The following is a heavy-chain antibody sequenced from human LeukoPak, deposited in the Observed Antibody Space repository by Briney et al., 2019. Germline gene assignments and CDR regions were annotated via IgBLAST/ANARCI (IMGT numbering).Heavy chain of an antibody. CDR1: GGSFSGYY. Sequence: KPSETLSLTCAVYGGSFSGYYWSWIRQPPGKGLEWIGEINHSGSTNYNPSLKSRVTISVDTSKNQFSLKLSSVTAADTAVYYCAREPSTPASRDDYNSGRFDYWGQGTLVTVSS. CDR2: INHSGST. V-gene: IGHV4-34*01. D-gene: IGHD5-24*01. J-gene: IGHJ4*02. CDR3: AREPSTPASRDDYNSGRFDY.